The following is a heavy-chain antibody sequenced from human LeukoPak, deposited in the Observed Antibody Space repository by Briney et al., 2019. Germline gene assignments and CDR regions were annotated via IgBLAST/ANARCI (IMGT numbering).Heavy chain of an antibody. D-gene: IGHD5-18*01. CDR2: INPNSGGT. V-gene: IGHV1-2*06. CDR1: GYTFTGYY. CDR3: ARAPDTAMGRWDY. Sequence: ALVKVSCKASGYTFTGYYMHWVRQAPGQGLEWMGRINPNSGGTNYAQKFQGRVTMTRDTSISTAYMELSRLRSDDTAVYYCARAPDTAMGRWDYWGQGTLVTVSS. J-gene: IGHJ4*02.